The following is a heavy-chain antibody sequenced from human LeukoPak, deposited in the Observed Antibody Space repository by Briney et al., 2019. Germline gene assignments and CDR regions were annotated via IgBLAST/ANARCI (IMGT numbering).Heavy chain of an antibody. CDR2: ISYDGSNK. CDR1: GFTFSSYA. D-gene: IGHD5/OR15-5a*01. Sequence: PGGSLRLSCAASGFTFSSYAMHWVRQAPGKGLEWVAVISYDGSNKYYADSVKGRFTISRDNSKNTLYLQMNSLRAEDTAVYYCASIGSSFDYWGQGTLVTVSS. J-gene: IGHJ4*02. V-gene: IGHV3-30*14. CDR3: ASIGSSFDY.